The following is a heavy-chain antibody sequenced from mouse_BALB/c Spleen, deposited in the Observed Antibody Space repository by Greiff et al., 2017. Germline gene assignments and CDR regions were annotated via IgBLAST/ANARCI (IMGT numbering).Heavy chain of an antibody. Sequence: QVQLQQSGPSLVQPSQSLSITCTVSGFSLTSYGVHWVRQSPGKGLEWLGVIWRGGSTDYNAAFMSRLSITKDNSKSQVFFKMNSLQADDTAIYYCAKKGRYDGYAMDYWGQGTSVTVSS. J-gene: IGHJ4*01. V-gene: IGHV2-5-1*01. CDR2: IWRGGST. CDR3: AKKGRYDGYAMDY. D-gene: IGHD2-14*01. CDR1: GFSLTSYG.